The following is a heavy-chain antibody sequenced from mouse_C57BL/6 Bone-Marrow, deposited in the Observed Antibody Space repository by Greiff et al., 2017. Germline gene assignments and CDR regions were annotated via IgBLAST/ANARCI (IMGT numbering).Heavy chain of an antibody. Sequence: VQLQQPGAELVKPGASVKMSCKASGYTFTSYWITWVKQRPGQGLEWIGDIYPGSGSTNYNEKFKSKATLTVDTSSSTAYMQLSSLTSADSAVYYCARDYYGNFYFDYWGQGTTLTVSS. CDR1: GYTFTSYW. J-gene: IGHJ2*01. CDR3: ARDYYGNFYFDY. D-gene: IGHD2-1*01. V-gene: IGHV1-55*01. CDR2: IYPGSGST.